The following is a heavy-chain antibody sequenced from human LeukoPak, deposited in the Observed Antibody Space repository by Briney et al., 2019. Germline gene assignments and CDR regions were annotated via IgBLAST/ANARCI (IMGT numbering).Heavy chain of an antibody. D-gene: IGHD1-26*01. CDR1: GGSFSGYY. Sequence: SETLSLTCAVYGGSFSGYYWSWIRQPPGKGLEWIGEINHSGSTNYNPSLKSRVTISVDTSKNQFSLKLSSVTAADTAVYYCARERGDWGQGTLVTVSS. CDR2: INHSGST. CDR3: ARERGD. J-gene: IGHJ4*02. V-gene: IGHV4-34*01.